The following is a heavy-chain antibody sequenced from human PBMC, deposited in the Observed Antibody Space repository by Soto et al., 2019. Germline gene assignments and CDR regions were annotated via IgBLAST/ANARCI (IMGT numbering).Heavy chain of an antibody. V-gene: IGHV4-39*01. CDR1: GGSISSSSYF. CDR2: ISYSGST. D-gene: IGHD6-19*01. J-gene: IGHJ4*02. CDR3: ARSSRGWYYLDS. Sequence: PSETLSLTCTVSGGSISSSSYFWGWIRQPPGKGLEWVGSISYSGSTYYNPSLKSRVTISVDTSKNQFSLKLSSVTAADTAVYYCARSSRGWYYLDSWGQGTLVTVSS.